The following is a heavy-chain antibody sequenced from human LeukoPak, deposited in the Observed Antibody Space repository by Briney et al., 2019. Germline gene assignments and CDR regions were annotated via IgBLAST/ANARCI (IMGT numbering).Heavy chain of an antibody. V-gene: IGHV1-18*01. J-gene: IGHJ5*02. CDR3: ARGLRSSWSRRLDP. CDR1: GYTFTSYG. Sequence: GASVNLSCKASGYTFTSYGISWVRHAPGQGLEWMGWISAYNGNTNYTQKPQGRVTMTTDTSTSTAYMELRSLRSDDTAVHYCARGLRSSWSRRLDPWGQGTLVTVSS. CDR2: ISAYNGNT. D-gene: IGHD6-13*01.